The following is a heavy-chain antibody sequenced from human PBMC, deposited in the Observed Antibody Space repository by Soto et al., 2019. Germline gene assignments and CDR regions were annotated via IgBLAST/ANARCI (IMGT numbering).Heavy chain of an antibody. J-gene: IGHJ4*02. CDR3: ARGAGYYDNSGYVPYYFDY. CDR2: IQSGDTT. V-gene: IGHV3-53*01. CDR1: GFTVSNIY. D-gene: IGHD3-22*01. Sequence: PGGSLRLSCAVSGFTVSNIYMSWVRQAPGKGLEWVSVIQSGDTTYYAESVKGRFTVSRDNSRSTLYLQMSSLRAEDTAVYFCARGAGYYDNSGYVPYYFDYWGQGTLVTVSS.